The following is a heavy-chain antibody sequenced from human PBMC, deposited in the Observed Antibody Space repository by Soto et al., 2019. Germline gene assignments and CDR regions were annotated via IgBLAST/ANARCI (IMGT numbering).Heavy chain of an antibody. CDR2: IQSDGSSP. CDR3: ARGGDPDY. Sequence: EVQLVESGGGLVQPGGSLRLSCVASGFTFNYYWMHWVRQAPGKGLVWVSRIQSDGSSPDYVDSVKGRFTISRDNAKITLYLQMTNLRAEDTAVYYCARGGDPDYWGQGTLVTVSS. CDR1: GFTFNYYW. D-gene: IGHD2-21*02. J-gene: IGHJ4*02. V-gene: IGHV3-74*01.